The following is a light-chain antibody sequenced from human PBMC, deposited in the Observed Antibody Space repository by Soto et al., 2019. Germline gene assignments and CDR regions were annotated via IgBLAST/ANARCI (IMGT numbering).Light chain of an antibody. CDR1: QSVSSN. V-gene: IGKV3-15*01. J-gene: IGKJ1*01. Sequence: IVMTQSPSTLSVSTGERATLSCRASQSVSSNLAWYQQRPGQAPRLLIYGASTRATGIPARFSGSGSGTEFTLTISSLQPEDFAVYYCQQYNNWPRTFGQGTKVDIK. CDR2: GAS. CDR3: QQYNNWPRT.